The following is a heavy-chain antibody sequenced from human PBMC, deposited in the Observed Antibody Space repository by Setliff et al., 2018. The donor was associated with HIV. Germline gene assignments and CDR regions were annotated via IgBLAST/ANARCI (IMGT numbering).Heavy chain of an antibody. CDR2: IKSDGTNK. J-gene: IGHJ4*02. V-gene: IGHV3-74*01. CDR1: GFTFSSYW. D-gene: IGHD6-13*01. Sequence: PGESLKISCAASGFTFSSYWMHWVRQAPGKGLVWVSRIKSDGTNKYYIDSVKGRFTISRDNAKNSLYLQMNSLRAEDTAVYYCARSRAAGFDYWGQGTLVTVSS. CDR3: ARSRAAGFDY.